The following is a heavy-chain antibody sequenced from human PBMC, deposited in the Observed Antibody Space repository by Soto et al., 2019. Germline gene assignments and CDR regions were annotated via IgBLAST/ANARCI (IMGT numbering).Heavy chain of an antibody. CDR2: INAGNGNT. CDR1: GYTFTSYA. CDR3: ARVTWGATMNYYYYYRMDV. J-gene: IGHJ6*02. D-gene: IGHD1-26*01. V-gene: IGHV1-3*01. Sequence: ASVKVSCKASGYTFTSYAMHWVRQAPGQRLEWMGWINAGNGNTKYSQKFQGRVTITRDTSASTAYMELSSLRSEDTAVYYCARVTWGATMNYYYYYRMDVWGQGTTITVSS.